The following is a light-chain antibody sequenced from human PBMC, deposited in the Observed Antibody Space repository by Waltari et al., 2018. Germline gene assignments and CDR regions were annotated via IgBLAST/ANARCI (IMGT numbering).Light chain of an antibody. CDR2: EVS. V-gene: IGLV2-11*01. Sequence: QAALTQPRSVSGSPGQSVTISCTGTNSDIGTYNYVSWYQQHPGTAPKLMIYEVSNRPSGVSDRFSGSKSGNTASLTISGLQAEDEADYYCISYADSNTFIFGTGTRLTVL. CDR3: ISYADSNTFI. J-gene: IGLJ1*01. CDR1: NSDIGTYNY.